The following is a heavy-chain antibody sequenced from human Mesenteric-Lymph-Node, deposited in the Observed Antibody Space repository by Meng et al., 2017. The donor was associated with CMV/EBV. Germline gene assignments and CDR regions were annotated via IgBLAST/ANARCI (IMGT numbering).Heavy chain of an antibody. CDR1: GGSISSRSYY. V-gene: IGHV4-39*01. J-gene: IGHJ4*02. CDR3: ARHSALLVTNFDY. D-gene: IGHD5-18*01. CDR2: IYYSGSTY. Sequence: QLPLPESGPGLVKPSETLSLTCTVSGGSISSRSYYWGWNRQPPGKGLAWIGYIYYSGSTYYYNPSLKTRVTISVDTSKNQFPLKLSSVTAADTAVYYCARHSALLVTNFDYWGQGTLVTVSS.